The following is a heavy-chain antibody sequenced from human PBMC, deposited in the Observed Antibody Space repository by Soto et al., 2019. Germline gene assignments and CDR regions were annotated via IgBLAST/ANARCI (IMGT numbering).Heavy chain of an antibody. CDR2: IIPIVGTA. CDR3: AKAAMVVPPLGWRLYYFDY. J-gene: IGHJ4*02. CDR1: GGTFSSYA. D-gene: IGHD5-18*01. V-gene: IGHV1-69*06. Sequence: QVQLVQSGAEVKKPGSSVKVSCKASGGTFSSYAISWVRQAPXQGXXXXXXIIPIVGTANYAQKFQGRVTITADKSTSTAYMELSSLRSEDTAVYYCAKAAMVVPPLGWRLYYFDYWGQGTLVTVSS.